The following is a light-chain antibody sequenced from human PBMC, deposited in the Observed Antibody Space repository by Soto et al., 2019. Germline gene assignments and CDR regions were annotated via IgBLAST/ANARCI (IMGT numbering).Light chain of an antibody. CDR2: GAS. V-gene: IGKV3-15*01. CDR1: ESVTRN. Sequence: EIVMTQSPATLSVSPGERATLSCRASESVTRNLAWYQQKPGQAPRLLIYGASTRATAIPARFSGSGSGTVFTLTVSSLQSEDFAVYYCQQYSNLPPYTFGHGTKLEIK. CDR3: QQYSNLPPYT. J-gene: IGKJ2*01.